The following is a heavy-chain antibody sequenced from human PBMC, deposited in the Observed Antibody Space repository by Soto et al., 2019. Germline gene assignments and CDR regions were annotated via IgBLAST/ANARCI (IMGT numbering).Heavy chain of an antibody. V-gene: IGHV3-30*18. J-gene: IGHJ4*02. CDR3: AKEGSDRSIGYSYVAKPIDY. D-gene: IGHD5-18*01. Sequence: QVQLVESGGGVVQPGRSLRLSCAASGFTFSSYGMHWVRQAPGKGLEWVAVISYDGSNKYYADSVKGRFTISRDNSKNTLYLQMNSLRAEDKAVYYCAKEGSDRSIGYSYVAKPIDYWGQGTLVTVSS. CDR1: GFTFSSYG. CDR2: ISYDGSNK.